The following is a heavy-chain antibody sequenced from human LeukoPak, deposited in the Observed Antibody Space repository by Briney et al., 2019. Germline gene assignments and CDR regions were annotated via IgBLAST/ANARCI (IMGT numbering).Heavy chain of an antibody. CDR1: GGSISSGDYY. CDR3: AREPHYGGNPSGVDY. CDR2: IYYSGST. V-gene: IGHV4-30-4*01. J-gene: IGHJ4*02. Sequence: SQTLSLTCTVSGGSISSGDYYWSWIRQPPGKGLEWIGYIYYSGSTYYNPSLKSRVTISVDTSKNQFSLKLSSVTAADTAVYYCAREPHYGGNPSGVDYWGQGTLVTVSS. D-gene: IGHD4-23*01.